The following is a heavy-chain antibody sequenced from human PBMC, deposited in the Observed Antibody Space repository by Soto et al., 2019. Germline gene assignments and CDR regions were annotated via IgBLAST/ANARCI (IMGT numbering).Heavy chain of an antibody. D-gene: IGHD2-15*01. V-gene: IGHV1-69*13. CDR3: ARDEVHCSGGSCSPYWYFDL. CDR2: IIPIFGTA. CDR1: GGTFSSYA. Sequence: GASAKVSCKASGGTFSSYAISWVRQAPGQGLEWMGGIIPIFGTANYAQKFQGRVTITADESTSTAYMELSSLSSEDTAVYYCARDEVHCSGGSCSPYWYFDLWGRGTLVTVSS. J-gene: IGHJ2*01.